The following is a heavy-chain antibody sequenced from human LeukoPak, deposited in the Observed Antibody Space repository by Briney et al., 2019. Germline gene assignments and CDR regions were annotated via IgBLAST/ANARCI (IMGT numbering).Heavy chain of an antibody. V-gene: IGHV3-73*01. CDR3: TIHQTRYSDYVTDFDY. Sequence: GGSLRLSCAASGFTFSGSAMHWVRQASGKGLEWVGRIRSKANSYATAYAASVKGRFTISRDDSKNTAYLQMNSLKTEDTAVYYCTIHQTRYSDYVTDFDYWGQGTLVTVSS. CDR2: IRSKANSYAT. D-gene: IGHD5-12*01. J-gene: IGHJ4*02. CDR1: GFTFSGSA.